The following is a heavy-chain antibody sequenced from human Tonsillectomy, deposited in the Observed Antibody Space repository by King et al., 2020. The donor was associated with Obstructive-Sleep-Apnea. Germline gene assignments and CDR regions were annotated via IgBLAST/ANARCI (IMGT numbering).Heavy chain of an antibody. Sequence: QLQESGPGLVKPSGTLSLTCAVSGGSLSTSSWWTWVRQPPGKGLEWIGEIYHSGSANYNPSLKSRVTMSVDKSKNQFSLKLISVTAADTAVYYCARTTYGDYAHDYWGQGALVTVSS. CDR3: ARTTYGDYAHDY. CDR1: GGSLSTSSW. D-gene: IGHD4-17*01. CDR2: IYHSGSA. J-gene: IGHJ4*02. V-gene: IGHV4-4*02.